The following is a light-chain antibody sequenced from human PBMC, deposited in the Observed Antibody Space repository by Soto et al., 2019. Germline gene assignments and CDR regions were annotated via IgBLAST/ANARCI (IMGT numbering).Light chain of an antibody. CDR3: QQYNNWHPET. J-gene: IGKJ1*01. CDR1: QSVSRN. CDR2: GAS. Sequence: EIVMTQSPATLSVSPGERATLSCRASQSVSRNLAWYQQKPGQAPRLLIYGASTRATGIPARFSGSGSGTEFTLTISSLQSEDFAVYYLQQYNNWHPETFGQGTKVEIK. V-gene: IGKV3-15*01.